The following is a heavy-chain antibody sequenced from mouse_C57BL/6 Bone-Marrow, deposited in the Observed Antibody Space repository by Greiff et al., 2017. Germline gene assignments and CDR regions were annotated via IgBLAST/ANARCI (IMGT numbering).Heavy chain of an antibody. CDR3: ARGAYYSNYAAY. CDR2: IYTRDGST. V-gene: IGHV1-85*01. J-gene: IGHJ3*01. CDR1: GYTFTSYD. Sequence: QVQLQQSGPELVKPGASVKLSCKASGYTFTSYDINWVKQRPGQGLEWIGWIYTRDGSTKYNEKFKGKATLTVDTSSSTAYMELHSLTSEDSAVYFCARGAYYSNYAAYWGQGTLVTVSA. D-gene: IGHD2-5*01.